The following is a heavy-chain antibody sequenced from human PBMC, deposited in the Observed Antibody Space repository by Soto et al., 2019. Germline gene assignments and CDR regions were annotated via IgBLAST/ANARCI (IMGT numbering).Heavy chain of an antibody. V-gene: IGHV4-59*08. Sequence: SETLSLTCAVSGGSINTYYWSWVRQPPGKGLEWIGNIHHSGSTYYNPSLRSRVTISIDTSKNQFSLKLSSVTAADTAVYYCARGLEYYGMDVWGQGTTVTVSS. D-gene: IGHD3-3*01. J-gene: IGHJ6*02. CDR2: IHHSGST. CDR3: ARGLEYYGMDV. CDR1: GGSINTYY.